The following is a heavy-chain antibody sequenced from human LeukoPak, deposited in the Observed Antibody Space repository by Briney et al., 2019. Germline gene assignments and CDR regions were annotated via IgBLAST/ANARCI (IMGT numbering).Heavy chain of an antibody. CDR1: GYTFTSYD. CDR2: MNPNSGNT. CDR3: ARGEGNYYDSSGYYS. V-gene: IGHV1-8*01. Sequence: ASVKVSCKGSGYTFTSYDINWVRQATGQGLEWMGWMNPNSGNTGYAQKFQGRVTMTRNTSISTAYMELSSLRSEDTAVYYCARGEGNYYDSSGYYSWGQGTLVTVSS. D-gene: IGHD3-22*01. J-gene: IGHJ4*02.